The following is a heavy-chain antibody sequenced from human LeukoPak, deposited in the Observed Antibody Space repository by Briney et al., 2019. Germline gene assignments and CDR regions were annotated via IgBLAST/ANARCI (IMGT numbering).Heavy chain of an antibody. Sequence: PSETLSLTCTVSGGSIRSSTYYGGWTRRPRGEGVGGNGSFYYRGGTYNNPSPKSRVTISVDPSKNQYSLKLSSVTAADTAGYYWARHNNGSGSLNRGWFDPWGQGTLVTVSS. CDR3: ARHNNGSGSLNRGWFDP. J-gene: IGHJ5*02. CDR1: GGSIRSSTYY. V-gene: IGHV4-39*01. D-gene: IGHD3-10*01. CDR2: FYYRGGT.